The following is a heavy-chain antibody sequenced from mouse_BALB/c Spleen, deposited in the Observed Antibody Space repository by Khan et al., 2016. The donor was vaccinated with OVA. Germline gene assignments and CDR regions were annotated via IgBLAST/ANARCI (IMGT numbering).Heavy chain of an antibody. CDR3: ARNAYMYDFTY. V-gene: IGHV2-2*01. CDR2: IWSGGNT. D-gene: IGHD2-14*01. CDR1: GFSLTTYG. J-gene: IGHJ3*01. Sequence: QVQLKESGPGLVQTSQSLSITCTVSGFSLTTYGVHWVRQSPGKGLEWLGLIWSGGNTDYNAAFISRLSINKDNSKSQVFFKMNSLQADDTAMYYCARNAYMYDFTYGGQGTLVTVSA.